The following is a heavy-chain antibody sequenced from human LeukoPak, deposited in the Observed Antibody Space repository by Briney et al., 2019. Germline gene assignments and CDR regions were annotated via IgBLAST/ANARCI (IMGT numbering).Heavy chain of an antibody. CDR3: ARIYSTSYYFMDV. V-gene: IGHV3-48*03. CDR1: GFTLNSYE. CDR2: ISSGSTI. J-gene: IGHJ6*03. D-gene: IGHD4-11*01. Sequence: GGSLRLSCAASGFTLNSYEMNWVRQAPGKGLEWISSISSGSTIHYADSVRGRFTISRDNPENALYLEMNSLRAEDTAVYYCARIYSTSYYFMDVWGKGTTVTVSS.